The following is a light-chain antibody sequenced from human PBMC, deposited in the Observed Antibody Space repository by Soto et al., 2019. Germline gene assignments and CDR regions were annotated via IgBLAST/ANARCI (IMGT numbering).Light chain of an antibody. J-gene: IGKJ2*01. CDR2: AAS. CDR1: QGISNL. Sequence: DIQMTQSPSSLSASVGDRVTITCRASQGISNLLGWFQHKPGKAPKRLIYAASSLQGGVPSRFIGSGSGTEFPLTINGLQPEDFADYYCRQHNTYPYTFGQGTKLEIK. V-gene: IGKV1-17*01. CDR3: RQHNTYPYT.